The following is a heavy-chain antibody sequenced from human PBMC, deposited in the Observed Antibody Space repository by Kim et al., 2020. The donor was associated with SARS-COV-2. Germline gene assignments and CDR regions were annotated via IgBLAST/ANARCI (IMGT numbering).Heavy chain of an antibody. V-gene: IGHV3-9*01. D-gene: IGHD3-10*01. Sequence: GGSLRLSCAASGFTFDDYAMHWVRQAPGKGLEWVSGISWNSGSIGYADSVKGRFTTSRDNAKNSLYLQMNSLRAEDTALYYCAKDYGPYYYGSGSYGDY. CDR3: AKDYGPYYYGSGSYGDY. CDR2: ISWNSGSI. CDR1: GFTFDDYA. J-gene: IGHJ4*01.